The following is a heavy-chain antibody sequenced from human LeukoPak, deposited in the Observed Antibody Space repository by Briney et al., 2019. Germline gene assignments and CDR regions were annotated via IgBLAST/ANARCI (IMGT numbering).Heavy chain of an antibody. CDR3: ARGIKQLVPYYYYMDV. D-gene: IGHD6-6*01. V-gene: IGHV4-34*01. J-gene: IGHJ6*03. CDR2: INHSGST. CDR1: GGSFSGYY. Sequence: MSSETLSLTCAVYGGSFSGYYWSWIRQPPGKGLEWIGEINHSGSTNYNPSLKSRVTISVDTSKNQFSMKLSSVTAADTAVYYSARGIKQLVPYYYYMDVWGKGTTVTVSS.